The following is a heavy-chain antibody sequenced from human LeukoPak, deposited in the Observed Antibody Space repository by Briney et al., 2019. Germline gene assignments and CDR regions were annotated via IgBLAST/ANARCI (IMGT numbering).Heavy chain of an antibody. CDR1: GGTFSSYA. D-gene: IGHD3-22*01. J-gene: IGHJ5*02. CDR3: ARVASRDYYDSSGLGWFDP. V-gene: IGHV1-69*05. Sequence: SVKVSCKASGGTFSSYAISWVRQAPGQGLEWMGGIIPIFGTANYAQKFQGRVTMTRDTSISTAYMELSRLRSDDTAVYYCARVASRDYYDSSGLGWFDPWGQGTLVTVSS. CDR2: IIPIFGTA.